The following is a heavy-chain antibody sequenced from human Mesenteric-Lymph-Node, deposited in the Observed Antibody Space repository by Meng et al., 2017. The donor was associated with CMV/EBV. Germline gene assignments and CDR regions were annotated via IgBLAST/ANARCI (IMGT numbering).Heavy chain of an antibody. V-gene: IGHV3-20*04. D-gene: IGHD2-2*01. J-gene: IGHJ4*02. CDR1: GFAFDDYG. CDR3: AREDCSSTSCYVDY. Sequence: GESLKISCAASGFAFDDYGMSWVRQAPGKGLEWVSGINWNGGRTGYADSVKGRFTISRDNAKNSLYLQMNSLRAEDTAVYYCAREDCSSTSCYVDYWGQGTLVTVSS. CDR2: INWNGGRT.